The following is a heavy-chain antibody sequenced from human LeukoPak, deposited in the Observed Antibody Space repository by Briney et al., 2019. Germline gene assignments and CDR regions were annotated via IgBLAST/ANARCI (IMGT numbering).Heavy chain of an antibody. J-gene: IGHJ4*02. CDR3: ARGLGSGSYSSDY. CDR1: GFTFSSYE. CDR2: ISSSGSTI. V-gene: IGHV3-48*03. Sequence: GGSLRLSCAASGFTFSSYEMNWVRQAPGKGLEWVSYISSSGSTIYYADSVKGRFAISRDNAKNSLHLQMDSLRAEDTAVYYCARGLGSGSYSSDYWGQGTLVTVSS. D-gene: IGHD3-10*01.